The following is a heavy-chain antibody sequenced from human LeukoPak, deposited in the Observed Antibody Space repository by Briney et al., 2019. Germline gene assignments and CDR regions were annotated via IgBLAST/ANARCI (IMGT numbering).Heavy chain of an antibody. CDR2: INHSGST. Sequence: PSETLSLTCAVYGGSFSGYYWSWLRQPPGKGLEWIGEINHSGSTYYNPSPKSRVTLSVDTSKNEFSLKLSSVPAADTAVYYCARDSYSTSCYDYWGQGILVTVSS. CDR1: GGSFSGYY. J-gene: IGHJ4*02. CDR3: ARDSYSTSCYDY. V-gene: IGHV4-34*01. D-gene: IGHD2-2*01.